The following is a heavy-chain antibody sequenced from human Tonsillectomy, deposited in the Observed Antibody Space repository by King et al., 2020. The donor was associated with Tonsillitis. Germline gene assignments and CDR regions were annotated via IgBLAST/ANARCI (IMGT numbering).Heavy chain of an antibody. Sequence: VQLQQSGPGLVKPSQTLSLTCAISGDSVSSNSAAWNWIRQSPSRGLEWLGRTYYRSKWYNDYAVSVKSRITINPDTSKNQFSLQLNSVTPEDTAVYYCASDPQGLSWGFVSAQMWDDAFDIWGQGTMVTVSS. CDR1: GDSVSSNSAA. CDR3: ASDPQGLSWGFVSAQMWDDAFDI. CDR2: TYYRSKWYN. V-gene: IGHV6-1*01. D-gene: IGHD7-27*01. J-gene: IGHJ3*02.